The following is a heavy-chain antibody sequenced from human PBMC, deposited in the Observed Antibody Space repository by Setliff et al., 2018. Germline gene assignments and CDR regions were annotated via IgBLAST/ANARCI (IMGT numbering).Heavy chain of an antibody. D-gene: IGHD2-15*01. Sequence: GGSLRLSCPASGFTFSTYRMHWVRQAPGKGLEWVAVIWDDGGNKYHADSVKGRFTISRDNSKNTLYLQMNSLRPEDTAVYYCARTCSGSGCYAGLESWGQGTPVTVSS. J-gene: IGHJ4*02. V-gene: IGHV3-33*08. CDR1: GFTFSTYR. CDR2: IWDDGGNK. CDR3: ARTCSGSGCYAGLES.